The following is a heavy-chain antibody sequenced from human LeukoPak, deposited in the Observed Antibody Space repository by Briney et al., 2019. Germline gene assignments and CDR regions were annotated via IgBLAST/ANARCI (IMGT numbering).Heavy chain of an antibody. J-gene: IGHJ5*02. CDR1: RGTLSTYA. Sequence: SVKPSCTASRGTLSTYAISWVRESAGPGLKWLGGMIPIFGTANSAKKFQGRVTITADESTSTAYMELSSLRSEDTAVYYCAREKFTMVRGVITYNWFDPWGQGTLVTVSS. CDR3: AREKFTMVRGVITYNWFDP. D-gene: IGHD3-10*01. CDR2: MIPIFGTA. V-gene: IGHV1-69*13.